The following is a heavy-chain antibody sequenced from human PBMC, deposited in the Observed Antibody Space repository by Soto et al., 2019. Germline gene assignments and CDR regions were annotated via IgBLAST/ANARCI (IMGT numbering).Heavy chain of an antibody. CDR3: EKGISDLRNLRWLLANYFDS. Sequence: WGTLRLSCAASGFSFKIYSMHWVRHVPGRGLEWVAVVSYDGNIKHYADSVKGRFTISRDNSKNTLFLQMSGLGSDDTATYYCEKGISDLRNLRWLLANYFDSCGQGTIVTVSS. D-gene: IGHD2-21*02. CDR2: VSYDGNIK. V-gene: IGHV3-30*18. J-gene: IGHJ4*02. CDR1: GFSFKIYS.